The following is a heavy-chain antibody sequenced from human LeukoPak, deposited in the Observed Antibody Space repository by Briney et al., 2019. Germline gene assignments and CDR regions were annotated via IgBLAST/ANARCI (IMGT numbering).Heavy chain of an antibody. V-gene: IGHV3-30*04. Sequence: GRSLRLSCAASGFTFSSYAMHWVRQAPGKGLEWVAVISYDGSNKYYADSVKGRFTISRDNSKNTLYLQMNSLRAEDTAVYYCARFWGGSTIFERTGFDYWCQGTLVTVSS. J-gene: IGHJ4*02. D-gene: IGHD3-3*01. CDR3: ARFWGGSTIFERTGFDY. CDR2: ISYDGSNK. CDR1: GFTFSSYA.